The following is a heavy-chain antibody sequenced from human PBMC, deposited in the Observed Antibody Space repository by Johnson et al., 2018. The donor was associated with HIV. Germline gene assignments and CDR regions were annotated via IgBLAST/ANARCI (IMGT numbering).Heavy chain of an antibody. V-gene: IGHV3-74*02. J-gene: IGHJ3*02. Sequence: VQLVESGGGVVQPGRSLRLSCAASGFTFSRYWMHWVRQAPGKGLVWVSRIDGDGSSITYADFVKGRFTISRDNAKNTLYLQMNSLRADDTAVYYCARVLVRGPYPGYAFDICGQGTMVTVSS. CDR1: GFTFSRYW. CDR3: ARVLVRGPYPGYAFDI. CDR2: IDGDGSSI. D-gene: IGHD3-10*01.